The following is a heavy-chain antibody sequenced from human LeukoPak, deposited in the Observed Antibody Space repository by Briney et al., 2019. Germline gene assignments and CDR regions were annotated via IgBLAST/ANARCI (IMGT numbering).Heavy chain of an antibody. D-gene: IGHD1-26*01. Sequence: GGSLRLSCAASGFTFSSYWMTCVRQAPGKGLEWVANIKPDGSAQYYVDSVKGRFTISRDNAKNSLSLQMNSLRAEDTAVYYCARVYSGTATWDYWGQGTLVTVSS. CDR1: GFTFSSYW. J-gene: IGHJ4*02. V-gene: IGHV3-7*04. CDR3: ARVYSGTATWDY. CDR2: IKPDGSAQ.